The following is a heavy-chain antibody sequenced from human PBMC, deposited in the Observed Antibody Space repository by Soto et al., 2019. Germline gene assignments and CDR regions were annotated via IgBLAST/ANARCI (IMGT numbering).Heavy chain of an antibody. D-gene: IGHD3-10*01. CDR2: IIPISGAA. J-gene: IGHJ4*02. V-gene: IGHV1-69*06. Sequence: QVQLVQSGAEVKKPGSSEKVSCKASGGTISNYVVNWVRQAPGQGLEWMGRIIPISGAANYAQKFQGRVTITADKSTSTSYMELSSLRSEDTAVYYCARDITRTVVPYFDFWGQGTLVTVSS. CDR1: GGTISNYV. CDR3: ARDITRTVVPYFDF.